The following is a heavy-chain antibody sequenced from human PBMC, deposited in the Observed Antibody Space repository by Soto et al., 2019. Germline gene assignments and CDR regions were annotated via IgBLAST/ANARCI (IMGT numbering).Heavy chain of an antibody. Sequence: QLQLQESGPGLVKPSETLSLTCTVSGGSISSSSYYWGWIRQPPGKGLEWIGSIYYSGSTYYNPSLKSRVTISVDTSKNQFSLKLSSVTAADTAVYYCARHSRMIVVNNAFDIWGQGRMVTVSS. CDR1: GGSISSSSYY. CDR2: IYYSGST. D-gene: IGHD3-22*01. CDR3: ARHSRMIVVNNAFDI. V-gene: IGHV4-39*01. J-gene: IGHJ3*02.